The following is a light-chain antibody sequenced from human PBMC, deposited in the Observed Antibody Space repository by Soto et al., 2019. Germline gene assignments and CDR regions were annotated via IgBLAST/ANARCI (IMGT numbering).Light chain of an antibody. CDR2: EGS. J-gene: IGLJ1*01. Sequence: QSALTQPAYVSGSPGQSITISCTGTSSDVGSYNLVSWYQQHPGKAPKLMIYEGSKRPSGVSNRFAGSKPGNTASLTISGLQAEDEADYYCCSYAGSSTFVFGTGTKVTVL. V-gene: IGLV2-23*01. CDR3: CSYAGSSTFV. CDR1: SSDVGSYNL.